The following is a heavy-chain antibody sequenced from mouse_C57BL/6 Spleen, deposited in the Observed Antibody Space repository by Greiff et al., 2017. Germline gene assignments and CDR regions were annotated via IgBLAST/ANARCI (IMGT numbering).Heavy chain of an antibody. CDR1: GFTFSSYG. J-gene: IGHJ2*01. V-gene: IGHV5-6*01. Sequence: EVQVVESGGDLVKPGGSLKLSCAASGFTFSSYGMSWVRQTPDKRLEWVATISSGGSYTYYPDSVKGRFTISRDNAKNTLYLQMSSLKSEDTAMYYCASGGNFDYWGQGTTLTVSS. CDR3: ASGGNFDY. CDR2: ISSGGSYT.